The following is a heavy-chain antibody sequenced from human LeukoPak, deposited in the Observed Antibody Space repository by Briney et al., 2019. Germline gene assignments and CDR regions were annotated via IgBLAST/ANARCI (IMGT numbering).Heavy chain of an antibody. Sequence: SETLSLTCTVSGGSISSSSYYWGWIRQPPGKGLEWIGSIYYSGSTYYNPSLKSRVTISVDTSKNQFSLKLSSVTAADTAVYFCARGPYSYDSSGAFDIWGQGTMVTVSS. J-gene: IGHJ3*02. CDR3: ARGPYSYDSSGAFDI. V-gene: IGHV4-39*07. CDR1: GGSISSSSYY. D-gene: IGHD3-22*01. CDR2: IYYSGST.